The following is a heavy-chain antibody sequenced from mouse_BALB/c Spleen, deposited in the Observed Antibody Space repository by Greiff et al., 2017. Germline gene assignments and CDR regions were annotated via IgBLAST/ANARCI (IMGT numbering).Heavy chain of an antibody. D-gene: IGHD6-1*01. J-gene: IGHJ4*01. CDR3: ARSKASRGAMDY. Sequence: DVKLQESGPGLVKPSQSLSLTCTVTGYSITSDYAWNWIRQFPGNKLEWMGYISYSGSTSYNPSLKSRISITRDTSKNQFFLQLNSVTTEDTATYYCARSKASRGAMDYWGQGTSVTVSS. V-gene: IGHV3-2*02. CDR1: GYSITSDYA. CDR2: ISYSGST.